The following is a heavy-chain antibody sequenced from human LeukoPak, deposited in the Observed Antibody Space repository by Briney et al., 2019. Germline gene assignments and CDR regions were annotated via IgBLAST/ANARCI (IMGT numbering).Heavy chain of an antibody. J-gene: IGHJ4*02. CDR1: GFTFNSYS. Sequence: GGSLRLSCAASGFTFNSYSMNWVRQAPGKGLEWVSSISSSGSYIYYADSVKGRFTISRDSAKNSLYLQMNSLRVEDTAVYYCARDLGSGIYGTFDYWGQGTLVTVSS. CDR3: ARDLGSGIYGTFDY. CDR2: ISSSGSYI. D-gene: IGHD3-10*01. V-gene: IGHV3-21*01.